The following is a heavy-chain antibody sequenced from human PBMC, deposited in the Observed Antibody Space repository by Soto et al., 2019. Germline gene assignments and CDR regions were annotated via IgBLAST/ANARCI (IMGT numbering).Heavy chain of an antibody. CDR2: IYPGDSDT. J-gene: IGHJ4*02. D-gene: IGHD3-22*01. V-gene: IGHV5-51*01. CDR3: ARQGYYHSSGYYPFDY. Sequence: PGESLKISCNGSGYSFTTYWICWVRQMPGKGLEWMGIIYPGDSDTRHSPSFQGQVTISVDKSISTAYLQWSSLKASDTAMYYCARQGYYHSSGYYPFDYWGQGTLVTVSS. CDR1: GYSFTTYW.